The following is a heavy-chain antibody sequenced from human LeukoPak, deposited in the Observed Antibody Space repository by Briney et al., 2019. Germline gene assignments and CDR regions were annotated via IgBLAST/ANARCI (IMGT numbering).Heavy chain of an antibody. V-gene: IGHV4-59*01. CDR2: IYYSGST. CDR1: GGSISNYC. J-gene: IGHJ5*02. D-gene: IGHD6-13*01. CDR3: ARGGVSFWFDP. Sequence: SETLSLTCTVSGGSISNYCWSWIRQPPGKGLEWIGFIYYSGSTNFNPSLKSRVTISVDTSKNQFSLKLSSVTAADTAVYYCARGGVSFWFDPWGQGTLVTVSS.